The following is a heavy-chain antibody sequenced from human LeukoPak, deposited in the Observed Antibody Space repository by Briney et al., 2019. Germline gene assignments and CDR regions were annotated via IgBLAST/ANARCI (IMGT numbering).Heavy chain of an antibody. CDR3: ARGRARITMIVPRGAYYFDY. V-gene: IGHV4-34*01. J-gene: IGHJ4*02. CDR2: INHSGST. Sequence: SETLSLTCAVYGGSFSGYYWSWIRQPPGKGLEWIGEINHSGSTNYNPSLKSRVTISVGTSKNQFSLKLSSVTAADTAVYYCARGRARITMIVPRGAYYFDYWGQGTLVTVSS. D-gene: IGHD3-22*01. CDR1: GGSFSGYY.